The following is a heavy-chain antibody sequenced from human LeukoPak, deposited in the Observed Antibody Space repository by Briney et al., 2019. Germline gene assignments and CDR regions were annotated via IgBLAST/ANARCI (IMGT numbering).Heavy chain of an antibody. CDR3: ARDYSSSWLSVYFYYFDY. J-gene: IGHJ4*02. CDR2: ISYDGSNK. D-gene: IGHD6-13*01. V-gene: IGHV3-30-3*01. CDR1: GFTFSSYA. Sequence: GGSLRLSCAAPGFTFSSYAMHWVRQAPGKGLEWVAVISYDGSNKYYADSVKGRFTISRDNAKNSLYLQMNSLRDEDTAVYYCARDYSSSWLSVYFYYFDYWGQGTLVTVSS.